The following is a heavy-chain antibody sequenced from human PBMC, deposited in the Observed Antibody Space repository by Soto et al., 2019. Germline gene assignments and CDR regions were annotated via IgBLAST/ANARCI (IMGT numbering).Heavy chain of an antibody. CDR3: ARDAFVSGSSRAFDI. D-gene: IGHD1-20*01. V-gene: IGHV3-7*01. Sequence: LDSVKGRFTISRDNAKNSLSLQMNSLRAEDTAVYYCARDAFVSGSSRAFDIWGQGTMVTVSS. J-gene: IGHJ3*02.